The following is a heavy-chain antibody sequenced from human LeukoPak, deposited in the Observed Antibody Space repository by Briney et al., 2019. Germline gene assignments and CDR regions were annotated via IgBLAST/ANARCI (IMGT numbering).Heavy chain of an antibody. CDR3: ARDLMPRIAVAGNYGMDV. CDR1: GGSFSGYY. V-gene: IGHV4-34*01. CDR2: INHSGST. Sequence: PSETLSLTCAVYGGSFSGYYWSWIRQPPGKGLEWIGEINHSGSTNYNPSLKSRVTISVDTSKNQFSLKLSSVTAADTAVYYCARDLMPRIAVAGNYGMDVWGQGTTVTVSS. D-gene: IGHD6-19*01. J-gene: IGHJ6*02.